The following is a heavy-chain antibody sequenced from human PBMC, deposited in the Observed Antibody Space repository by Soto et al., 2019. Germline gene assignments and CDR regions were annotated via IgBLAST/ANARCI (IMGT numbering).Heavy chain of an antibody. Sequence: QVQLVQSGTEVKKPGASVKVSCKASGYTFTSYGISWVRQAPGQGLEWMGWISAYNGNTNYAQKLQGIATMTTDPSTSTVYMELRSLSTDDTAVYYFAREGSYYYYGMDVWGKGTTVTVSS. CDR2: ISAYNGNT. J-gene: IGHJ6*04. CDR1: GYTFTSYG. CDR3: AREGSYYYYGMDV. V-gene: IGHV1-18*01.